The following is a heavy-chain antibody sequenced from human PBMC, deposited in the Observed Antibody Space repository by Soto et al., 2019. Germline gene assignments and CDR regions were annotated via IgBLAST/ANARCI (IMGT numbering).Heavy chain of an antibody. J-gene: IGHJ3*01. CDR1: GFTFSSYS. CDR3: ARDLRGHYGP. D-gene: IGHD4-17*01. CDR2: ISSSSSYI. V-gene: IGHV3-21*06. Sequence: GGSLRLSCAASGFTFSSYSMNWVRQAPGKGLEWVSSISSSSSYIYYADSVKGRFTVSRDNANNLVFLQMNGLRPEDTAMYYCARDLRGHYGPWGQGTMVTVSS.